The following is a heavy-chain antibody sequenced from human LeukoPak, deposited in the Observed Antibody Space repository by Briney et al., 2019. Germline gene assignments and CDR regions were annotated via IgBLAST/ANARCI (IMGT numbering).Heavy chain of an antibody. CDR1: GFTFSDYY. V-gene: IGHV3-11*01. D-gene: IGHD2-21*01. Sequence: GGSLRLSCAASGFTFSDYYMSWIRQAPGKGLEWVSYISSSGSTIYYADSVRGRFTISRDNSKNTLYLQMNSLRAEDAAVYFCAKAPVTSCRGAYCYPFDSWGQGTLVTVSS. CDR3: AKAPVTSCRGAYCYPFDS. J-gene: IGHJ4*02. CDR2: ISSSGSTI.